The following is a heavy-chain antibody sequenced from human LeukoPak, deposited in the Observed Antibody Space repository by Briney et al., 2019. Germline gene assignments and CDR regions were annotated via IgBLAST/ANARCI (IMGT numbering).Heavy chain of an antibody. V-gene: IGHV3-30*03. Sequence: GGSLRLSCAASGFTFSSYGMHWARQAPGKGLEWVAVISYDGSNKYYADSVKGRFTISRDNSKNTLYLQMNSLRAEDTAVYYCARGKSGSYFYYYYGMDVWGQGTTVTVSS. CDR2: ISYDGSNK. D-gene: IGHD1-26*01. J-gene: IGHJ6*02. CDR3: ARGKSGSYFYYYYGMDV. CDR1: GFTFSSYG.